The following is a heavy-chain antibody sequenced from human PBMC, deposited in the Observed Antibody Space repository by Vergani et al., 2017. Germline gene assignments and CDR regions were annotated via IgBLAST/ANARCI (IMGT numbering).Heavy chain of an antibody. CDR1: GYSFTSYW. CDR2: IYPGDSDT. Sequence: EVQLVQSGAEVKKPGESLKISCKGSGYSFTSYWIGWVRQMPGKGLEWMGIIYPGDSDTRYSPSFQGQVTISADKSFSTAYLQWSSLKASDTAMYYCARIYCSSTSCYNFFDYWGQGTLVTVSS. V-gene: IGHV5-51*03. CDR3: ARIYCSSTSCYNFFDY. D-gene: IGHD2-2*01. J-gene: IGHJ4*02.